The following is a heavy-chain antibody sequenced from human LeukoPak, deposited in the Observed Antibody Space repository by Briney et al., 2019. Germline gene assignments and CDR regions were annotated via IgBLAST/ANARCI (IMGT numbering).Heavy chain of an antibody. CDR2: ISWDGGST. Sequence: GGSLRLSCAASGFTFDDYAMHWVRQAPGKGLEWVSLISWDGGSTYYADSVKGRFTISRDNSKNSLYLQMNSLRAEDTALYYCAKDISGSTPHWGQGTLVTVSS. V-gene: IGHV3-43D*03. J-gene: IGHJ4*02. D-gene: IGHD1-26*01. CDR3: AKDISGSTPH. CDR1: GFTFDDYA.